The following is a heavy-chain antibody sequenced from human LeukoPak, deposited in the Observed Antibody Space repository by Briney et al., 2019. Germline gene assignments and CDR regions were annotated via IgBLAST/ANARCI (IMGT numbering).Heavy chain of an antibody. Sequence: GGSLRLSCAASGFTFSSYAMSWVRQAPEKGLEWVSAISGSGGSTYYADSVKGRFTISTDNSKNTLYLQMNSLRAEDTAVYYCAKDSYGAFQHWGQGTLVTVSS. D-gene: IGHD4-17*01. CDR2: ISGSGGST. J-gene: IGHJ1*01. CDR3: AKDSYGAFQH. CDR1: GFTFSSYA. V-gene: IGHV3-23*01.